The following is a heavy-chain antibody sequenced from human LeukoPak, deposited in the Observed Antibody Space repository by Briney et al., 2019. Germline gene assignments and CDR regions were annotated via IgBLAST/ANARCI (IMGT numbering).Heavy chain of an antibody. CDR1: GFTFSSYE. V-gene: IGHV3-48*03. D-gene: IGHD5-12*01. Sequence: GGSLRLSCAAPGFTFSSYEMNWVRQAPGKGLEWVSYISSSGSTIYYADSVKGRFTISRDNAKNSLYLQMNSLRAEDTAVYYCARDHSGYDRNAHYYYYYGMDVWGQGTTVTVSS. CDR2: ISSSGSTI. J-gene: IGHJ6*02. CDR3: ARDHSGYDRNAHYYYYYGMDV.